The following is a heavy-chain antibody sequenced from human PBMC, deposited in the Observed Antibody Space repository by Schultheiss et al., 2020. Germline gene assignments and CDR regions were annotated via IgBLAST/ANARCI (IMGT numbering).Heavy chain of an antibody. J-gene: IGHJ4*02. CDR1: GYTFTSYG. CDR3: ATEGNYYDSSGYYPVTVDY. D-gene: IGHD3-22*01. Sequence: ASVKVSCKASGYTFTSYGISWVRQAPGQGLEWMGWISAYNGNTNYAQKLQGRVTMTTDTSTSTAYMELRSLRSDDTAVYYCATEGNYYDSSGYYPVTVDYWGQGTLVTVSS. V-gene: IGHV1-18*01. CDR2: ISAYNGNT.